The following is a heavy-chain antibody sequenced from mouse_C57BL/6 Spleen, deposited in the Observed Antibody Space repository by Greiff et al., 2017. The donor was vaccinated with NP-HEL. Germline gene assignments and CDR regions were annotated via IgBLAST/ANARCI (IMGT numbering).Heavy chain of an antibody. V-gene: IGHV1-82*01. CDR3: ASPIYYDYGTGAMDY. Sequence: QVQLQQSGPELVKPGASVKISCKASGYAFSSSWMNWVKQRPGKGLEWIGRIYPGDGDTNYNGKFKGKATLTADKSSSTAYMQLSSLTSEDSAVYFCASPIYYDYGTGAMDYWGQGTSVTVSS. J-gene: IGHJ4*01. D-gene: IGHD2-4*01. CDR2: IYPGDGDT. CDR1: GYAFSSSW.